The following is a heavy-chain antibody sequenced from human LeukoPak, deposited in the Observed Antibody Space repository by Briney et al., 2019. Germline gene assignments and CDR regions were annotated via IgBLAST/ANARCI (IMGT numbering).Heavy chain of an antibody. CDR1: GITLSNYG. D-gene: IGHD3-22*01. J-gene: IGHJ4*02. CDR3: AKRGVVIRVILVGFHKEAYYFDS. CDR2: ISGGGGGT. Sequence: TGGSLRLSCAVSGITLSNYGMSWGRQAPGKGLGWVAGISGGGGGTNYADSVKGRFTISRDNPKNTLHLQMNSLRAEDTAVYFCAKRGVVIRVILVGFHKEAYYFDSWGQGALVTVSS. V-gene: IGHV3-23*01.